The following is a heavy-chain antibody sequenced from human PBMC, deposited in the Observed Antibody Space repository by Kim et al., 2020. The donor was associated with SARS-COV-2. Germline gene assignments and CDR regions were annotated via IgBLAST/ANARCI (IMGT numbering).Heavy chain of an antibody. Sequence: GGSLRLSCAASGFTFRIYAMAWVRQAPGKGLEWVSTISGSGSGTFYADSVEGRFTISRDNSKNTLYLQMDSLKAQDTGTYYCAKVDQSGNVRPDAFDFWGQGTMVTVSS. CDR3: AKVDQSGNVRPDAFDF. J-gene: IGHJ3*01. V-gene: IGHV3-23*01. D-gene: IGHD2-15*01. CDR2: ISGSGSGT. CDR1: GFTFRIYA.